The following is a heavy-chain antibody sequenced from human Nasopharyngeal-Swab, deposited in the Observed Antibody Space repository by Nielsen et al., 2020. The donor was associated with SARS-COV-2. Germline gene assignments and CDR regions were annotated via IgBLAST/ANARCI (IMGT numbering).Heavy chain of an antibody. CDR2: ISGSGGST. J-gene: IGHJ6*02. CDR3: AKVARDIVVVPAAMKAYYYYGMDV. D-gene: IGHD2-2*01. Sequence: VRQVPGKGLEWVSAISGSGGSTYYADSVKGRFTISRDNSKNTLYLQMNSLRAEDTAVYYCAKVARDIVVVPAAMKAYYYYGMDVWGQGTTVTVSS. V-gene: IGHV3-23*01.